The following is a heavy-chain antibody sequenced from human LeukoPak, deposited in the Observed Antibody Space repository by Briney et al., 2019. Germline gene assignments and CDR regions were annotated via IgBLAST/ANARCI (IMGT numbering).Heavy chain of an antibody. J-gene: IGHJ3*02. CDR3: ARSGYSYGADAFDI. Sequence: SETLSLTCTVSGGSISSYYWSWIRQPAGKGLEWIGRIYTSGSTNYNPSLKSRVTMSVDTSKDQFSLKLSSVTAADTAVYYCARSGYSYGADAFDIWGQGTVVTVSS. CDR2: IYTSGST. V-gene: IGHV4-4*07. D-gene: IGHD5-18*01. CDR1: GGSISSYY.